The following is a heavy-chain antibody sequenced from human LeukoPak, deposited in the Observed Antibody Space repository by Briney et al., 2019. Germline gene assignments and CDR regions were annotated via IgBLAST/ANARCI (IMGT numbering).Heavy chain of an antibody. Sequence: ASVKVSRKASGYTFTGYYMHWVRQAPGQGLEWMGWINPNSGGTNYAQKFQGRVTMTRDTSISTAYMELSRLRSDDTAVYYCARGSGSGWHNWFDPWGQGTLVTVSS. CDR3: ARGSGSGWHNWFDP. D-gene: IGHD6-19*01. CDR2: INPNSGGT. J-gene: IGHJ5*02. CDR1: GYTFTGYY. V-gene: IGHV1-2*02.